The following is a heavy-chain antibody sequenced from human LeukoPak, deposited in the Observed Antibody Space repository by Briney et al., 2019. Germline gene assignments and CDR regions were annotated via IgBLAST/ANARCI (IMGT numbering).Heavy chain of an antibody. CDR3: ARDRRYCSGGSCYNLDY. CDR1: GGTFSSYA. J-gene: IGHJ4*02. Sequence: ASVKVSCKASGGTFSSYAISWVRQAPGQGLKWMGGIIPIFGTANYAQNFQGRVTITADESTSTAYVELSSLRSEDTAVYYCARDRRYCSGGSCYNLDYWGRGTLVTVSS. V-gene: IGHV1-69*13. CDR2: IIPIFGTA. D-gene: IGHD2-15*01.